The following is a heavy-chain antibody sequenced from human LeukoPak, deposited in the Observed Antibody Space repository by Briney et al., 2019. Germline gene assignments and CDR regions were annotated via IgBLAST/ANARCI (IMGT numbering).Heavy chain of an antibody. V-gene: IGHV1-8*01. CDR3: ARTIAARRPLTYYFDY. D-gene: IGHD6-6*01. J-gene: IGHJ4*02. Sequence: ASVKVSCKASGYTFTSYDINWVRQATGQGLEWMGWMNPNSGNTGYAQKFQGRVTMTRNTSISTAYMELSSLRSEDTAVYYCARTIAARRPLTYYFDYWGQGTLVTVSS. CDR1: GYTFTSYD. CDR2: MNPNSGNT.